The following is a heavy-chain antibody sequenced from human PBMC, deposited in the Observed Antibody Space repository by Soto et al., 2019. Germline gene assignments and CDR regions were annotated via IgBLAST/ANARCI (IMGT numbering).Heavy chain of an antibody. CDR3: ARDLFSLVSDAFDI. CDR1: GYTVTSYG. V-gene: IGHV1-18*01. Sequence: QVQLVQSGAEVKKPGASVEVSCKASGYTVTSYGISWVRQAPGQGLEWIGWISAYNGNTNYAQKLQGRVTMTTDTSPSTAYMEMRSLRSDDTAVYYCARDLFSLVSDAFDIWGQWTMVTVSS. J-gene: IGHJ3*02. CDR2: ISAYNGNT. D-gene: IGHD3-16*01.